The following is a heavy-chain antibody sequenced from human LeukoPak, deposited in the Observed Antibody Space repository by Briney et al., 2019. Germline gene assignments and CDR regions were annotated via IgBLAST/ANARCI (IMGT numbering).Heavy chain of an antibody. CDR3: TTNRPGGWFGELAV. Sequence: GGSLRLSCAASGFTFTDAWMSWVRQAPGKGLEWVGRIKRKTDGGTSDYAAPVKGRFTISRDDSKNTLFPQMNSLKIDDTAVYHCTTNRPGGWFGELAVWGQGTTVTVSS. CDR2: IKRKTDGGTS. J-gene: IGHJ6*01. CDR1: GFTFTDAW. D-gene: IGHD3-10*01. V-gene: IGHV3-15*01.